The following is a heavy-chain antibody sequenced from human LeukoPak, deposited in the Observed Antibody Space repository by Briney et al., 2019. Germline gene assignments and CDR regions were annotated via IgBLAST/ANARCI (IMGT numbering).Heavy chain of an antibody. CDR2: ISYDGSNK. CDR3: AREVAYDSSGILGYYYYGMDV. CDR1: GFTFSSYA. J-gene: IGHJ6*02. V-gene: IGHV3-30*04. Sequence: PGGSLRLSCAASGFTFSSYAMHWVRQAPGKGLEWVAVISYDGSNKYYADSVKGRFTISRDNSKNTLYLQMNSLRAEDTAVYYCAREVAYDSSGILGYYYYGMDVWGQGTTVTVSS. D-gene: IGHD3-22*01.